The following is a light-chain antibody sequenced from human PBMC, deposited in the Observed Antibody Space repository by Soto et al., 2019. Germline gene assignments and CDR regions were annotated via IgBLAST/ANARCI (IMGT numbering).Light chain of an antibody. CDR1: QSVSRR. CDR3: QHYGGSTRT. CDR2: GAS. Sequence: EIVLTQSPGTLPLSPGGRATLSCRASQSVSRRLAWYQHRPGQSPRLLISGASMRASGVPVRFSGSGSGTDFTLTISRLEPEDFAVYYCQHYGGSTRTFGQGTKVDIK. V-gene: IGKV3-20*01. J-gene: IGKJ1*01.